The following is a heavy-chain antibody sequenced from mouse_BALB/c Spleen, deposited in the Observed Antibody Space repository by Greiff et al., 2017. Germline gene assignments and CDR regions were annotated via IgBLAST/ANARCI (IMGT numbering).Heavy chain of an antibody. D-gene: IGHD2-4*01. CDR1: GFSLTSYG. CDR3: ARTMITVLGFDV. V-gene: IGHV2-4-1*01. J-gene: IGHJ1*01. Sequence: QVQLKQSGPGLVQPSQSLSITCTVSGFSLTSYGVHWVRQSPGKGLEWLGVIWSGGSTDYNAAFISRLSISKDNSKSQVFFKINSLQADDTAIYYCARTMITVLGFDVWGAGTTVTVSS. CDR2: IWSGGST.